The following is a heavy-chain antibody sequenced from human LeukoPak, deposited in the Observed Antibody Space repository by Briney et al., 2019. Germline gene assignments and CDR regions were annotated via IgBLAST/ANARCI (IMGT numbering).Heavy chain of an antibody. CDR3: AKNVREADWYYYYMDV. CDR2: INGDGRSI. Sequence: GGSLRLSCAASGFTFSNFWMHWVRQAPGKGLVWVSRINGDGRSISYAGSVKGRFTISRDNAKNTLYLQMNSLRAEDTAVYYCAKNVREADWYYYYMDVWGKGTTVTVSS. CDR1: GFTFSNFW. J-gene: IGHJ6*03. V-gene: IGHV3-74*01. D-gene: IGHD3-9*01.